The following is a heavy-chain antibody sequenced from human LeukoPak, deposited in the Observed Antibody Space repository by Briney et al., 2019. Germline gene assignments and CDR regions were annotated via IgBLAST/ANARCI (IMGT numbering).Heavy chain of an antibody. V-gene: IGHV1-18*04. D-gene: IGHD3-10*01. Sequence: ASVKVSFKASGYTFTSYGISWVRQAPGQGLEWMGCISSYNGNTDYAQKLQGRVTMTTDTSTSTAYMELRSLRSDDTAVYYCARDSLRFGAPRFDYWGQGTLVTVSS. J-gene: IGHJ4*02. CDR1: GYTFTSYG. CDR3: ARDSLRFGAPRFDY. CDR2: ISSYNGNT.